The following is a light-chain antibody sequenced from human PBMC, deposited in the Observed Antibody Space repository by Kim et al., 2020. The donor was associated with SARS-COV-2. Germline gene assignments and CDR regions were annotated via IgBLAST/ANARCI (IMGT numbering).Light chain of an antibody. J-gene: IGLJ2*01. CDR3: QVWDSSSDHVV. CDR1: NIGSKS. Sequence: PGKTARITCGGNNIGSKSVHWYQRKPGQAPVLVIYYDSDRPSGIPERFSGSNSGNTATLTISRVEAGDEADYYCQVWDSSSDHVVFGGGTQLTVL. V-gene: IGLV3-21*04. CDR2: YDS.